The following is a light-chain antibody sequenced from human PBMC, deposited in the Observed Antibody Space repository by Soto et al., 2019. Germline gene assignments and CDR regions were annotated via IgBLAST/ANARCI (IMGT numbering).Light chain of an antibody. CDR2: GAS. CDR1: QSISNY. J-gene: IGKJ2*01. V-gene: IGKV3-20*01. Sequence: EIVLTQSPGTLSLSSGERATLSCRASQSISNYLAWYQQKPGQAPRLLIYGASTRATGVPDRFSGSGSGTDFTLTISRLEPEDVAVYYCQQYGNSYTFGQGTKLDIK. CDR3: QQYGNSYT.